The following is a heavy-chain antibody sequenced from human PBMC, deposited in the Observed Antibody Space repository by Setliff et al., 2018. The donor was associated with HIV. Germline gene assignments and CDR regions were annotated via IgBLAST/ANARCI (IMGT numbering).Heavy chain of an antibody. CDR1: GFTLSDYY. J-gene: IGHJ4*02. V-gene: IGHV3-72*01. CDR2: TRNTANGYIT. Sequence: PGGSLRLSCAVSGFTLSDYYMDWVRQAPGKGLEWVGRTRNTANGYITEYGASVQGRFTVSRDNSKDSLSLQMNNLKAEDTAVYYCVRAAAGLDIWSQGIRVTVSS. CDR3: VRAAAGLDI.